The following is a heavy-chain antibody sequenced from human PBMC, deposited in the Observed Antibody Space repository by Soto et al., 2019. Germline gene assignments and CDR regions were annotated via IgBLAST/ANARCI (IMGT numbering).Heavy chain of an antibody. V-gene: IGHV3-23*01. Sequence: GGSLRLSCAASGFTFSSYAMSWVRQAPGKGLEWVSAISGSGGSTYYADSVKGRFTISRDNSKNTLYLQMNSLRAEDTAVYYCAKTPLLRYFDWLLSTPEDVWGKGTTVTVAS. CDR3: AKTPLLRYFDWLLSTPEDV. CDR2: ISGSGGST. D-gene: IGHD3-9*01. J-gene: IGHJ6*04. CDR1: GFTFSSYA.